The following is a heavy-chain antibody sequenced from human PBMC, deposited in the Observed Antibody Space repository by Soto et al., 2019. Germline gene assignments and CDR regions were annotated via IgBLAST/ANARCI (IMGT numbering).Heavy chain of an antibody. CDR2: IYYSGST. Sequence: SETLSLTCTVSGGSISSYYWSWIRQPPGKGLEWIGYIYYSGSTHYNPSLKSRVTISVETSKNQFSLKLSSVTAADTAVYYCARDYYGSGSPPLGYWGQGTLVTVSS. CDR3: ARDYYGSGSPPLGY. D-gene: IGHD3-10*01. J-gene: IGHJ4*02. CDR1: GGSISSYY. V-gene: IGHV4-59*01.